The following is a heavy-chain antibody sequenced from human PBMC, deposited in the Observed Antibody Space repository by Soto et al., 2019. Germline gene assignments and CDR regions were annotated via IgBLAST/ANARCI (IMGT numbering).Heavy chain of an antibody. D-gene: IGHD2-15*01. V-gene: IGHV4-4*07. CDR1: GGSMSSYY. CDR2: VYSSGGT. CDR3: ARGGGYDSFDF. J-gene: IGHJ4*02. Sequence: PSETLSLTCTVSGGSMSSYYWTWIRQPAGKGLEWIGRVYSSGGTHYNPSLKSRVTISLDTSKNQFSLRLLSVTDADTAVYYCARGGGYDSFDFWGQGIQVTVSS.